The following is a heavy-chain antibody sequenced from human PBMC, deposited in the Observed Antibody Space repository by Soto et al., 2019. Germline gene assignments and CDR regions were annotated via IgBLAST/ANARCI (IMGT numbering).Heavy chain of an antibody. Sequence: LSLTCTVSSGSMRNYFWTWIRQPPGKGLEWIGYIHYSGTTSFFPSYNPSLRSRVTISEDTSKNQFSLKLLSVTTADTAVYFCAAGEASSRNLAPYYLDFWGQGTLVTVSS. V-gene: IGHV4-59*01. D-gene: IGHD6-13*01. CDR3: AAGEASSRNLAPYYLDF. CDR2: IHYSGTT. CDR1: SGSMRNYF. J-gene: IGHJ4*02.